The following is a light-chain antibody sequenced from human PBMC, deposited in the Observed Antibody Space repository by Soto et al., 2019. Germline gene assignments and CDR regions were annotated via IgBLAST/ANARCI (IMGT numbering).Light chain of an antibody. CDR1: QSLVHSTGNTY. CDR2: KVS. Sequence: DVVMTQSPLSLPVTLGQPASISCKSSQSLVHSTGNTYLNWFQQRPGQSPRRLIYKVSDRDSGVPDRFSGSGSGTDFTLKISRVVAEDVAVYYCMQGTHWPYTFGQGTKLEIK. CDR3: MQGTHWPYT. J-gene: IGKJ2*01. V-gene: IGKV2-30*02.